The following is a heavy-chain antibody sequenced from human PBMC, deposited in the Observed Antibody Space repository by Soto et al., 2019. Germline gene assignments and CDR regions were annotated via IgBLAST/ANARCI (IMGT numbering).Heavy chain of an antibody. CDR1: GFTFSSYA. J-gene: IGHJ4*02. Sequence: GGSLRLSCAASGFTFSSYAMSWVRQAPGKGLEWVSAISGSGGSTYYADSVKGRFTISRDNSKNTLYLQMNSLRAEDTAVYYCAKPYLGWGINMIVREYYFDYWGQGTLVTVSS. V-gene: IGHV3-23*01. CDR2: ISGSGGST. D-gene: IGHD3-22*01. CDR3: AKPYLGWGINMIVREYYFDY.